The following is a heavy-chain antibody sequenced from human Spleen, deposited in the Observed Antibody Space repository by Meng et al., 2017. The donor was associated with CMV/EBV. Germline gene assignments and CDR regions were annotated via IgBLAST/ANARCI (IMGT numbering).Heavy chain of an antibody. Sequence: SETLSLTCTVSGGSISSSSYYWGWIRQPPGKGLEWIGSIYYSGSTYYNPSLKSRVTISVDTSKNQFSLKLSSVTAADTAVYYCARVRNCSSTSCYFYYYYYGMDVWGQGTTVTVSS. V-gene: IGHV4-39*07. J-gene: IGHJ6*02. CDR1: GGSISSSSYY. CDR3: ARVRNCSSTSCYFYYYYYGMDV. CDR2: IYYSGST. D-gene: IGHD2-2*01.